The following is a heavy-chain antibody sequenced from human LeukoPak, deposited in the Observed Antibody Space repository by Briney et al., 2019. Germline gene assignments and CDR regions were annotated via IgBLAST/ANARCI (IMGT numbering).Heavy chain of an antibody. CDR2: IYYSGSA. CDR3: ARDSMYVLWFGELLDNYYYYGMDV. V-gene: IGHV4-59*01. J-gene: IGHJ6*02. D-gene: IGHD3-10*01. CDR1: GLSISNYY. Sequence: SEALSLTCAVSGLSISNYYWSWIRQPPGKGLEWIGHIYYSGSANYNPSLKSRLTMSVDTSKNQFSLKLSSVTAADTAVYYCARDSMYVLWFGELLDNYYYYGMDVWGQGTTVTVSS.